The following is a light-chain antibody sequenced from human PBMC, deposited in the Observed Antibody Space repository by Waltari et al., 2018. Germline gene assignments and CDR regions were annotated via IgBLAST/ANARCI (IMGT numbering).Light chain of an antibody. Sequence: IQMTQSPSSVSASVGDRVTITCRASQGISTWLAWYQQKPGKAPKVLIYGASTLLTGVPSRFSGSGSGTEFTLTISGLQPEDFATYFCQQGNGFPPTFGQGTRVEV. CDR2: GAS. V-gene: IGKV1-12*01. CDR1: QGISTW. J-gene: IGKJ1*01. CDR3: QQGNGFPPT.